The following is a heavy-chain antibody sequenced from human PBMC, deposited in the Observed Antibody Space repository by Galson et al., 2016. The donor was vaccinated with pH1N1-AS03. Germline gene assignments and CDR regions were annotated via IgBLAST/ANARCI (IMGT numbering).Heavy chain of an antibody. CDR3: ARLEVAGTWGDH. CDR1: GGSISRTSYY. CDR2: IYYSGST. V-gene: IGHV4-39*01. D-gene: IGHD6-19*01. Sequence: ETLSLTCTVSGGSISRTSYYWGWIRQPPGKGLEWIGSIYYSGSTYYNPSLKSRVTISVDTSKNQFSLKLSSVTAADTAVYYCARLEVAGTWGDHWGQGTLVTVSS. J-gene: IGHJ4*02.